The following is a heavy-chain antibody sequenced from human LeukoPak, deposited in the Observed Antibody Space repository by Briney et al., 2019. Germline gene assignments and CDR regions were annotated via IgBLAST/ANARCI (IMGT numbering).Heavy chain of an antibody. J-gene: IGHJ4*02. Sequence: ASVKVSCKASGYTFTSYDINWVRQATGQGLEWMGWISAYDGNTNYAQKLQGRVTMTTDTSTSTAYMELSSLRSADTAVYYCARGVGAVGDYWGQGTLVTVSS. D-gene: IGHD6-13*01. CDR3: ARGVGAVGDY. CDR2: ISAYDGNT. V-gene: IGHV1-18*01. CDR1: GYTFTSYD.